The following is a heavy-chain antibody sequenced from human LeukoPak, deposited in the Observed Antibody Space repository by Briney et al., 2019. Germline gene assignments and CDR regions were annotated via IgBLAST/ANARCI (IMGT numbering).Heavy chain of an antibody. D-gene: IGHD3-10*01. Sequence: SETLSLTCTVSGGSISSYYWSWIRQPAGKGLEWIGRIYTSGSTNYNPSLKSRVTMSVDTSKNQFSLKLSSVTAADTAVYYCARDLWYYGSGSYYNEGWFDPWGQGTLVTVSS. CDR1: GGSISSYY. CDR3: ARDLWYYGSGSYYNEGWFDP. V-gene: IGHV4-4*07. J-gene: IGHJ5*02. CDR2: IYTSGST.